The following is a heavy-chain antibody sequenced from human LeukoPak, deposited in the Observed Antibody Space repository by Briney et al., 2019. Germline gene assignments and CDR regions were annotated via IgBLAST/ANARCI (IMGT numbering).Heavy chain of an antibody. Sequence: GGSLRLSCAASGFTFSDYYMSWIRQAPGKGLEWVSYISSSGSTIYYADSVKGRFTISRDNSKNTLYLQMNSLRAEDTAVYYCAKGISYYGSGSPDYWGQGTLVTVSS. D-gene: IGHD3-10*01. CDR2: ISSSGSTI. V-gene: IGHV3-11*01. CDR1: GFTFSDYY. J-gene: IGHJ4*02. CDR3: AKGISYYGSGSPDY.